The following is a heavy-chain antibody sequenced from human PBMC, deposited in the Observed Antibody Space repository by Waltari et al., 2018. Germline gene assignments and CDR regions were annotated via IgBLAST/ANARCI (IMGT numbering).Heavy chain of an antibody. V-gene: IGHV3-7*03. CDR2: IKPDGSGK. J-gene: IGHJ4*02. Sequence: EVLLVESGGGLVQPGGSLRLACRALGFPFSSYWMTWFRQAPGTGLEWVATIKPDGSGKFYVDSVKGRFSISRDNAKNSLYLQMKSLRAEDTAIFYCARMGAGRAPDYWGQGTLVTVSS. CDR3: ARMGAGRAPDY. D-gene: IGHD3-16*01. CDR1: GFPFSSYW.